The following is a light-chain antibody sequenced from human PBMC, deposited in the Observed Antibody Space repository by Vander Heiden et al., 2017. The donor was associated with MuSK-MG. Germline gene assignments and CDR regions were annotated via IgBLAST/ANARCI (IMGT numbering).Light chain of an antibody. J-gene: IGKJ5*01. Sequence: DIQITLSPSSLSASVGDRVTITCQASQDISNYLNWYQQKPGKAPKLLIYDASNLETEVPSRFSGSGSGTDFTFTISSLQPEDIATYYCQQYDNLQITFGQGTRLEIK. CDR2: DAS. CDR1: QDISNY. V-gene: IGKV1-33*01. CDR3: QQYDNLQIT.